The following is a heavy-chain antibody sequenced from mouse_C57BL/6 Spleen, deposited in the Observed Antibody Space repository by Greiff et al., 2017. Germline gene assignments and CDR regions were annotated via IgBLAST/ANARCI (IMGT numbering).Heavy chain of an antibody. J-gene: IGHJ4*01. Sequence: EVQLQESGPGLVKPSQSLSLTCSVTGYSITSGYYWNWLRQFPGNKLEWMGYISYDGSNNYNPSLKNRISITRDTSKNQFFLKLNSVTTEDTATYYCARNYGGGLYYAMDYWGQGTSVTVSS. V-gene: IGHV3-6*01. CDR3: ARNYGGGLYYAMDY. D-gene: IGHD1-1*01. CDR1: GYSITSGYY. CDR2: ISYDGSN.